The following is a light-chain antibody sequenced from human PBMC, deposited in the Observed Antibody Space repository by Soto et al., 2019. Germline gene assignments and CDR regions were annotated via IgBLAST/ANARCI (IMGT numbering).Light chain of an antibody. J-gene: IGLJ2*01. CDR3: SSYTSSSTLVV. CDR1: SRDVGGYNY. V-gene: IGLV2-14*01. Sequence: QSALTQPASVSGSPGQSITISCTGTSRDVGGYNYVSWYQHHPGKAPKLMISEVSNRPSGVSDRFSGSKSGNTASLTISGLQAEDEAHYYCSSYTSSSTLVVFGGGTKLTVL. CDR2: EVS.